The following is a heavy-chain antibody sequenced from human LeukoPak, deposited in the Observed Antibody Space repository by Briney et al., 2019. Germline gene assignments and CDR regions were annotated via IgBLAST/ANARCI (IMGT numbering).Heavy chain of an antibody. V-gene: IGHV3-30*02. CDR1: GFTFSSFG. CDR2: IRYDGSNK. Sequence: PGGSLRLSCAASGFTFSSFGMHWVRQAPGKGLEWVAFIRYDGSNKYYADSVKGRFTISRDNSKNTLYLQMNSLRAEDTAVYYCAKDRKYNWNYVDAFDIWGQGTMVTVSS. CDR3: AKDRKYNWNYVDAFDI. J-gene: IGHJ3*02. D-gene: IGHD1-7*01.